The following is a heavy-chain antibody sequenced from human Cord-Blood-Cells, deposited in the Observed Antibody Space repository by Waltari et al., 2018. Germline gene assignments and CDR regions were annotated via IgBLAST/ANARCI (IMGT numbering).Heavy chain of an antibody. D-gene: IGHD3-3*01. CDR2: IYYRGGT. CDR3: ARDFWSGYNWFDP. V-gene: IGHV4-30-4*01. CDR1: GGSLSSGDFY. J-gene: IGHJ5*02. Sequence: QVQLQESGPGLVKPSQTLSLTCTVSGGSLSSGDFYCSWIRQPPGNGLEWIGYIYYRGGTYYSPALKSRVTISVDTSKNQFSLKLSSVTAADTAVYYCARDFWSGYNWFDPWGQGTLVTVSS.